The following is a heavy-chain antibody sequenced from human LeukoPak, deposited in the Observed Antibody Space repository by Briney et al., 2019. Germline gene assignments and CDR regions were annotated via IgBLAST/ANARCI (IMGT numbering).Heavy chain of an antibody. CDR3: ARSIELDYYDSSGYYYY. V-gene: IGHV1-18*01. J-gene: IGHJ4*02. CDR1: GYTFTSYV. D-gene: IGHD3-22*01. Sequence: ASVKVSCKASGYTFTSYVISWVRKAPGQGLEGMGWISAYNGNTNYAQKLQGRVTMTTDTSTSTAYMELRSLRSDDTAVYYCARSIELDYYDSSGYYYYWGQGTLVTVSS. CDR2: ISAYNGNT.